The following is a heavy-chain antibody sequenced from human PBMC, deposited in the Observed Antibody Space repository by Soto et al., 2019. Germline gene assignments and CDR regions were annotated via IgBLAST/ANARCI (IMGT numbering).Heavy chain of an antibody. CDR3: VKGSPHSSYNWFDP. V-gene: IGHV3-30*18. D-gene: IGHD4-4*01. CDR2: ISYDGRNK. J-gene: IGHJ5*02. Sequence: PGGSLRLSCAASGFTFSSYAMYWVRQAPGKGLDWVALISYDGRNKFYADSVKGRFTVSRDDSKTTQYLEMKSLRVEDTAVYYCVKGSPHSSYNWFDPWGQGTLVTVSS. CDR1: GFTFSSYA.